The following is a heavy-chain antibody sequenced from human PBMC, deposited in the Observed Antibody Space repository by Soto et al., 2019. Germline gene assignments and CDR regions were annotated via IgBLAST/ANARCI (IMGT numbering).Heavy chain of an antibody. Sequence: TLSLTCTVSGGSSSSGWYSWRRIRHHPGNGLEWIGYIYYSGSTYYNPSLKSRVTISVDTSKNQFSLKLSSVTAADTAVYYCARASTVTTDYYYHYGMDVWGQGTTVT. D-gene: IGHD4-4*01. J-gene: IGHJ6*02. CDR2: IYYSGST. CDR3: ARASTVTTDYYYHYGMDV. CDR1: GGSSSSGWYS. V-gene: IGHV4-31*03.